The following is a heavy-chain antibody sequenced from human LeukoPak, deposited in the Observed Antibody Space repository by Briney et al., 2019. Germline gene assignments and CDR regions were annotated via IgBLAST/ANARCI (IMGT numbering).Heavy chain of an antibody. CDR3: ARDGCSGASCYGNWFDT. CDR1: GASISSGTYF. D-gene: IGHD2-2*01. V-gene: IGHV4-31*03. Sequence: SSGPLSLTCRVPGASISSGTYFGSWIRQPQGKGLGWICYTHSSGISYSTPSLKSRFTIAAETSKNQLSLKLSSVTAADTAVYYCARDGCSGASCYGNWFDTWGEGTLVTVSS. CDR2: THSSGIS. J-gene: IGHJ5*02.